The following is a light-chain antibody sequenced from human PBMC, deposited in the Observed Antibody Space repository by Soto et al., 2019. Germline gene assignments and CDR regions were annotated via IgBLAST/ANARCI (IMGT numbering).Light chain of an antibody. V-gene: IGLV1-40*01. J-gene: IGLJ1*01. CDR1: SSNIGAGYD. Sequence: QSVLTQPPSVSGAPGQRVTISCTGSSSNIGAGYDVHWYQQLPGTAPKLLINGNSNRPSGVPDRFSGSKSGTSASLAITEHQVEDEADYYTNSYASWSSGDVVGTGPKV. CDR2: GNS. CDR3: NSYASWSSGDV.